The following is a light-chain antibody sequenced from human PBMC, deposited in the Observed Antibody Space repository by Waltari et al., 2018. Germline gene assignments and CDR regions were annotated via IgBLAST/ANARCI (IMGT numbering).Light chain of an antibody. CDR1: QNIGSK. Sequence: EIVMTQSPAALPLSPGDRATLSCRASQNIGSKLAWYQQKPGQAPRLLIYGASTRATDIPDRFSGTGSGTEFTLTISSLRSEDSALYYCQKYSNWPRFGQGTRVEVK. V-gene: IGKV3-15*01. J-gene: IGKJ1*01. CDR3: QKYSNWPR. CDR2: GAS.